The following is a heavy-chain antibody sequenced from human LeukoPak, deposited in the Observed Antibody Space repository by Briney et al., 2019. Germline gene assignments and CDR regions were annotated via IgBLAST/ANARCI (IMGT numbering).Heavy chain of an antibody. CDR3: ARSYYDSSGYYSDAFDI. CDR2: ISAYSGNT. Sequence: ALVKVSCKASGYTFTSYGISWVRQAPGQGLEWMGWISAYSGNTNYAQKLQGRVTMTTDTSTSTAYMELRSLRSDDTAVYYCARSYYDSSGYYSDAFDIWGQGTMVTVSS. V-gene: IGHV1-18*01. J-gene: IGHJ3*02. D-gene: IGHD3-22*01. CDR1: GYTFTSYG.